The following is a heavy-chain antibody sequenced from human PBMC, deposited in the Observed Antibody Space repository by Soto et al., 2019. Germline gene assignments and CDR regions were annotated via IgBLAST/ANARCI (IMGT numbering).Heavy chain of an antibody. CDR2: ISTNGVGT. V-gene: IGHV3-64*01. D-gene: IGHD6-6*01. CDR1: GFTLSGYA. Sequence: EVQLVESGGGLAQPGGSLRLSCAASGFTLSGYAMDWVRQAPGKGLEYVSGISTNGVGTYYANSVQGRFTISRDNSKNTVYLQMGSLRPEDMAVYYCARRARPDFYYMDVWGKGTTVTVS. J-gene: IGHJ6*03. CDR3: ARRARPDFYYMDV.